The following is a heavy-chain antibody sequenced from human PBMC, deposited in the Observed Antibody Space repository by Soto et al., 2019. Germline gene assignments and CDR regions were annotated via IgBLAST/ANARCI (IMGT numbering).Heavy chain of an antibody. V-gene: IGHV1-46*01. CDR2: INPNGGST. Sequence: ASVKVSCKAPADTFTSYYIHWARQAPGHGLEWMGIINPNGGSTRFAQKLQGRVTMTTDTSTSTAYMELRSLRSDDTAVYYCARPYYDFWSGRNYWYFDLWGRGTLVTVSS. D-gene: IGHD3-3*01. J-gene: IGHJ2*01. CDR1: ADTFTSYY. CDR3: ARPYYDFWSGRNYWYFDL.